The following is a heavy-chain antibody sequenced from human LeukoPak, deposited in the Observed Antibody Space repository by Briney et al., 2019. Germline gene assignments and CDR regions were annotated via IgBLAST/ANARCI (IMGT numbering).Heavy chain of an antibody. D-gene: IGHD1-26*01. CDR1: GFTFSSYS. J-gene: IGHJ6*03. Sequence: GGSLRLSCAASGFTFSSYSMNWVRQAPGKGLEWVSYISSSSSTIYYADSVKGRFTISRDNAKNSLYLQMNSLRAEDTAVYYCARDVGGGSYYGTYYYYMDVWGKGTTVTISS. V-gene: IGHV3-48*01. CDR3: ARDVGGGSYYGTYYYYMDV. CDR2: ISSSSSTI.